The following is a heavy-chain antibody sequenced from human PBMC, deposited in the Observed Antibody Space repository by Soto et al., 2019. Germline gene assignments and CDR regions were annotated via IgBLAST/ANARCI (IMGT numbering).Heavy chain of an antibody. CDR3: ATLRFLEWSLYYYYGMDV. CDR2: ISGSGGTT. D-gene: IGHD3-3*01. CDR1: GFTFSSYA. J-gene: IGHJ6*02. Sequence: GGSLRLSCAASGFTFSSYAMSWVRQAPGKGLEWVSAISGSGGTTYYADSVKGRFTISRDNSKTTLYLQMNSLRAEDTAVSYCATLRFLEWSLYYYYGMDVWGQGTTVTVSS. V-gene: IGHV3-23*01.